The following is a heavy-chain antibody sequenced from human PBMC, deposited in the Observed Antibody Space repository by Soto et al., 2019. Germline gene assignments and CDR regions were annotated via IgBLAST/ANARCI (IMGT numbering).Heavy chain of an antibody. CDR2: ISGSGGST. Sequence: GGSLRLSFAASGFTFSSYAMTWVRQAPGKGLEWVSAISGSGGSTYYADSVKGRFTISRDNSKNTLYLQMNSLRAEDTAVYYCAKLAYCGGDCYSYPRYFDDWGQGTLVTVSS. CDR1: GFTFSSYA. V-gene: IGHV3-23*01. J-gene: IGHJ4*02. CDR3: AKLAYCGGDCYSYPRYFDD. D-gene: IGHD2-21*02.